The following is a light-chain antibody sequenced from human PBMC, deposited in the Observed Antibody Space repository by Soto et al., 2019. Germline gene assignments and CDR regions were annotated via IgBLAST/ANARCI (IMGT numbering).Light chain of an antibody. J-gene: IGKJ1*01. Sequence: EIVMTQSPGTLSLSPGERATLSCRASQSVSRSYLAWYQQKPGQAPSLLIYGASSRATGIPDRFSGSGSGTDFTLTISRLDPEDFAVYYCQQYGGSPWTFGQGTKVEIK. CDR2: GAS. CDR3: QQYGGSPWT. CDR1: QSVSRSY. V-gene: IGKV3-20*01.